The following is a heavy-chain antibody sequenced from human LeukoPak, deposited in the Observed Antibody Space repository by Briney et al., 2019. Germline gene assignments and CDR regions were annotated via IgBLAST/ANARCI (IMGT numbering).Heavy chain of an antibody. J-gene: IGHJ4*02. D-gene: IGHD3-9*01. CDR3: ARHLASYDILTGYYKPRYCYFDY. CDR2: IYYSGGT. CDR1: GGSFSGYY. V-gene: IGHV4-34*01. Sequence: PSETLSLTCAVYGGSFSGYYWSWIRQPPGKGLEWIGSIYYSGGTYYNPSLKSRVTISVDTSKNQFSLKLSSVTAADTAVYYCARHLASYDILTGYYKPRYCYFDYWGQGTLVTVSS.